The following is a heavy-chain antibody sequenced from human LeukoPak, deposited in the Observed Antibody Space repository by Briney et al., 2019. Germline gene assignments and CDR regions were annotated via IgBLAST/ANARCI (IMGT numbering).Heavy chain of an antibody. CDR1: GFTFSDYY. J-gene: IGHJ3*02. Sequence: GGSLRLSCAASGFTFSDYYMSWIRQAPGKGLEWVSHISSSGSTIYYADSVKGRFTISRDNAKNLLYLQMNSLRVEDTAVYYCARDRGMWFGEPSDAFDIWGQGTMVTVSS. CDR3: ARDRGMWFGEPSDAFDI. CDR2: ISSSGSTI. D-gene: IGHD3-10*01. V-gene: IGHV3-11*04.